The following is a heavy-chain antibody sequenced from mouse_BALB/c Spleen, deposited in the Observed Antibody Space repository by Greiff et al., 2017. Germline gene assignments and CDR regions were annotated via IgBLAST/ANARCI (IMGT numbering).Heavy chain of an antibody. V-gene: IGHV14-3*02. CDR3: ARRWLLGYYAMDY. J-gene: IGHJ4*01. D-gene: IGHD2-3*01. Sequence: EVQLQQSGAELVKPGASVKLSCTASGFNIKDTYMHWVKQRPEQGLEWIGRIDPANGNTKYDPKFQGKATITADTSSNTAYLQLSSLTSEDTAVYYCARRWLLGYYAMDYWGQGTSVTVSS. CDR1: GFNIKDTY. CDR2: IDPANGNT.